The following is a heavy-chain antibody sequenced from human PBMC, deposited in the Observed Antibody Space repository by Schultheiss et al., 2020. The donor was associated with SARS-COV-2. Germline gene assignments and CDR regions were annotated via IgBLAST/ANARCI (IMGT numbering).Heavy chain of an antibody. CDR1: GGSISSYY. Sequence: SETLSLTCTVSGGSISSYYWSWIRQPPGKGLEWIGYIYYSGSTNYNPSLKSRVTIPVDTSKNQFSLKLSSVTAADTAVYYCARRAVAGTVDYWGQGTLVTVSS. J-gene: IGHJ4*02. CDR3: ARRAVAGTVDY. D-gene: IGHD6-19*01. CDR2: IYYSGST. V-gene: IGHV4-59*12.